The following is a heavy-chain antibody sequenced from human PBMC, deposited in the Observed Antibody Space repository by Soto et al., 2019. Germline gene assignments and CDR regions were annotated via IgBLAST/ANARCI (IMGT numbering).Heavy chain of an antibody. D-gene: IGHD1-1*01. CDR3: VKEDAIQDNWDFDF. CDR1: GFIFSNYG. V-gene: IGHV3-30*18. Sequence: QVQLVESGGGVVQPGRSLRLSCAASGFIFSNYGMHWVRQAPGKGLEWVAIVSADGSKTYYADSVKGRFTVSRDNSKNTLYLQLNSLTGDDTAVFYCVKEDAIQDNWDFDFWGQGAAVTVSS. CDR2: VSADGSKT. J-gene: IGHJ4*02.